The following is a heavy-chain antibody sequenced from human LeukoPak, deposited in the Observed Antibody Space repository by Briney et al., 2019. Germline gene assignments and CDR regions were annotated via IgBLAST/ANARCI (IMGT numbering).Heavy chain of an antibody. CDR3: ASAVGYCSGGSCYYYYGMDV. CDR1: GGSISSGGHY. D-gene: IGHD2-15*01. J-gene: IGHJ6*02. CDR2: IYDTGSA. V-gene: IGHV4-31*03. Sequence: SQTLSLTCTVSGGSISSGGHYWSWIRQHPGKGLEWIPNIYDTGSAYYNPSLKSRVTISVDTSKNQFSLKLSSVTAADTAVYYCASAVGYCSGGSCYYYYGMDVWGQGTTVTVSS.